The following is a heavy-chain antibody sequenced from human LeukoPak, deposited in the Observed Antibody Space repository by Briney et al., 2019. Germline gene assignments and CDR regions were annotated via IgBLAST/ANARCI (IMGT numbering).Heavy chain of an antibody. CDR3: ARHRSSGWFDY. D-gene: IGHD6-19*01. V-gene: IGHV4-30-2*01. J-gene: IGHJ4*02. CDR1: GGSISSGGYS. CDR2: IYHSGST. Sequence: SETLSLTCAVSGGSISSGGYSWSWIRRPPGKGLEWIGYIYHSGSTYYNPSLKSRVTISVDTSKNQFSLKLSSVTAADTAVYYCARHRSSGWFDYWGQGTLVTVSS.